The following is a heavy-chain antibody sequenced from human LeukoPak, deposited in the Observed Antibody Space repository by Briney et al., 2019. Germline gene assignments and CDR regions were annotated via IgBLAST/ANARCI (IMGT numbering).Heavy chain of an antibody. CDR2: IKQDGSEK. CDR1: GFTFSSYW. Sequence: GGSLRLSCAASGFTFSSYWMSWVRQAPGKGLEWVADIKQDGSEKYYVDSVKGRFTISRDNAKNSLYLQMNSLRAEDTAVYYCASGYSYGRGLLWGQGTLVTVSS. J-gene: IGHJ4*02. V-gene: IGHV3-7*01. CDR3: ASGYSYGRGLL. D-gene: IGHD5-18*01.